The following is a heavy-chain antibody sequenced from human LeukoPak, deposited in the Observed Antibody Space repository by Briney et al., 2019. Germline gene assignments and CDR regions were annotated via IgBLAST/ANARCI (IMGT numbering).Heavy chain of an antibody. CDR1: GYTFTSYA. CDR2: INTNTGNP. CDR3: ASGGLTYYYDSSGPSGYYGMDV. J-gene: IGHJ6*02. Sequence: ASVKVSCKASGYTFTSYAMNWVRQAPGQGLEWMGWINTNTGNPTYAQGFTGRFVFSLDTSVSTAYLQISSLKAEDTAVYYCASGGLTYYYDSSGPSGYYGMDVWGQGTTVTVPS. V-gene: IGHV7-4-1*02. D-gene: IGHD3-22*01.